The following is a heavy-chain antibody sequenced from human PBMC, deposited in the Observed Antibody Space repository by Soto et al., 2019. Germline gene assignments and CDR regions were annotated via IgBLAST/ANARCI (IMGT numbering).Heavy chain of an antibody. CDR3: ARWRGAFDS. D-gene: IGHD1-26*01. V-gene: IGHV1-3*01. Sequence: QVPLVQSGAGVKKPGASVKVSCKASGYSFTSWTIHWVRQAPGKSLESMGWIDAGNGITKYSQKFQDRVTITRDTSASTAYMELNSLRSEDTAVYYCARWRGAFDSWGQGALVTVSS. CDR1: GYSFTSWT. CDR2: IDAGNGIT. J-gene: IGHJ4*02.